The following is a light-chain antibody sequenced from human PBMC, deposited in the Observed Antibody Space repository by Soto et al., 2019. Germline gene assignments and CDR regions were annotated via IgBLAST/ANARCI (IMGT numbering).Light chain of an antibody. CDR3: QNYNSAPLT. CDR2: ATS. CDR1: QDISNS. J-gene: IGKJ4*01. Sequence: DIQMTQSPSSLSASVGDRVTITCRASQDISNSLAWYQQKPGKVPKVLIYATSILQSGVPARFSGSGSGTDFTHTISSLQPEDVATYYCQNYNSAPLTFGGGTKVEI. V-gene: IGKV1-27*01.